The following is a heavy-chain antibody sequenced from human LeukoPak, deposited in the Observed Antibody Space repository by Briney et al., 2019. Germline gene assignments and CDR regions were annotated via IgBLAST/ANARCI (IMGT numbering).Heavy chain of an antibody. D-gene: IGHD4-23*01. CDR2: IIPIFGTA. Sequence: SVKVSCKASGGTFSSYAISWVRQAPGQGLEWMGGIIPIFGTANYAQKFQGRVTITADESTSTAYMELSSLRSEDAAVYYCARGGTVVTHPFDYWGQGTLVTVSS. CDR1: GGTFSSYA. J-gene: IGHJ4*02. V-gene: IGHV1-69*01. CDR3: ARGGTVVTHPFDY.